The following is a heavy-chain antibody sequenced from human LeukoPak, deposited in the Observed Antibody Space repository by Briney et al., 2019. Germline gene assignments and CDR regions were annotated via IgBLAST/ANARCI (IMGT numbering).Heavy chain of an antibody. CDR2: ISTDGSTT. D-gene: IGHD2/OR15-2a*01. CDR3: AKLLRAGRILTISLES. V-gene: IGHV3-74*01. Sequence: GGSLRLSCAASGFTFSSYWMHWVRQAPGKGLVWVSRISTDGSTTTYADSVKGRFTISRDNPKNTLYLQLNSLGVEDTAIYYCAKLLRAGRILTISLESWGQGTLVTVSS. J-gene: IGHJ4*02. CDR1: GFTFSSYW.